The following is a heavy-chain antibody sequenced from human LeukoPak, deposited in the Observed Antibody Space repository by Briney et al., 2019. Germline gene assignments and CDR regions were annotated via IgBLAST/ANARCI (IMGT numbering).Heavy chain of an antibody. D-gene: IGHD3-10*01. CDR2: ISGSADST. Sequence: GGSLRLSCAASGFTFSSHAMTWVRQAPGKGLEWVSAISGSADSTYYADSVKGRFTISRDNSRNTVYLQMNSLRVEDTAVYYCAKETYASGPYYFDYWGQGTLVTVSS. CDR3: AKETYASGPYYFDY. V-gene: IGHV3-23*01. J-gene: IGHJ4*02. CDR1: GFTFSSHA.